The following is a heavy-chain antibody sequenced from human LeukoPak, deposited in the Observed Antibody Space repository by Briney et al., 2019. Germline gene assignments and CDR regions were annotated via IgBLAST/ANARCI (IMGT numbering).Heavy chain of an antibody. V-gene: IGHV3-66*01. CDR1: GFTVSSNY. Sequence: PGGSLRLSCAASGFTVSSNYMSWVRQAPGKGLEWVSVIYSGGSTYYADSVKGRFTIPRDNSKNTLYLQMNSLRAEDTAVYYCAREVGFPDTAWDLSGFDYYGMDVWGQGTTVTVSS. CDR2: IYSGGST. J-gene: IGHJ6*02. CDR3: AREVGFPDTAWDLSGFDYYGMDV. D-gene: IGHD5-18*01.